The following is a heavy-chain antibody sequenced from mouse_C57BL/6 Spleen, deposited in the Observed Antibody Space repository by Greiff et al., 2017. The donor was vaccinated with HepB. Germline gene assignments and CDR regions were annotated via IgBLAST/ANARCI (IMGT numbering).Heavy chain of an antibody. CDR1: GYTFTDYE. Sequence: LQESGAELVRPGASVTLSCKASGYTFTDYEMHWVKQTPVHGLEWIGAIDPETGGTAYNQKFKGKAILTADKSSSTAYMELRSLTSEDSAVYYCPVYYGPRRGFAYWGQGTLVTVSA. CDR3: PVYYGPRRGFAY. J-gene: IGHJ3*01. V-gene: IGHV1-15*01. CDR2: IDPETGGT. D-gene: IGHD2-1*01.